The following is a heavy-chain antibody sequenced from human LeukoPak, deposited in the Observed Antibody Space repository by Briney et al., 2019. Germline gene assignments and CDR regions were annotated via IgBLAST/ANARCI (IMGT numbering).Heavy chain of an antibody. D-gene: IGHD2-21*01. CDR2: ISYIGNT. CDR1: GGSVSSGTYY. CDR3: ARSVSWGLLVRDDAFDI. V-gene: IGHV4-61*01. Sequence: PSETLSLTCTVSGGSVSSGTYYWSWIRQPPGKELEWIGYISYIGNTNYNPSLKSRVTTSVDTSKKQFSLKLRSVTAADTAVYYCARSVSWGLLVRDDAFDIWGQGTMVTVSS. J-gene: IGHJ3*02.